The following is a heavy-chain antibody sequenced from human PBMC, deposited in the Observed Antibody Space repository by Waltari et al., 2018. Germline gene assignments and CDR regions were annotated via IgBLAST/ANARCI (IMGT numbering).Heavy chain of an antibody. V-gene: IGHV3-74*01. D-gene: IGHD6-13*01. Sequence: EEQLVESGGGLVQPGDSLRLSCAASGFTYSNHWMHWVRQAPGKGLVWVSRINGDGSTSNYADSVKGRFTISRDNTKKTLYLQMKRLRVEDTAVYYCARLAPKTYRSPVPERDYYYGLDVWGQGTTVTVSS. CDR2: INGDGSTS. J-gene: IGHJ6*02. CDR3: ARLAPKTYRSPVPERDYYYGLDV. CDR1: GFTYSNHW.